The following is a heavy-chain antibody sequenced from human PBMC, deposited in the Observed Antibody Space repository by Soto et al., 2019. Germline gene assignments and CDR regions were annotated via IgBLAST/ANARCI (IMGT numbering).Heavy chain of an antibody. D-gene: IGHD3-16*01. Sequence: GGSLRLSCAASGFTFSDYYMSWIRQAPGKGLEWVSYISSSGSPIYYADSVKGRFTISRDNAKNSLSLQMNSLRAEDTAVYYCALPDPRPRLRYWGQGTLVTVSS. CDR3: ALPDPRPRLRY. J-gene: IGHJ4*02. V-gene: IGHV3-11*01. CDR1: GFTFSDYY. CDR2: ISSSGSPI.